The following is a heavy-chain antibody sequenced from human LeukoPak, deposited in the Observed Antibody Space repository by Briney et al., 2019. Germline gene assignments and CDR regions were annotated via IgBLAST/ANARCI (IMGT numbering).Heavy chain of an antibody. D-gene: IGHD5-12*01. CDR1: GFTFSSYE. CDR2: ITSSGSTI. J-gene: IGHJ6*03. CDR3: ARGRGYSGYYYMDV. Sequence: GGSLRLSCAASGFTFSSYEMNWVRQAPGKGLEWVSYITSSGSTIHYADSVKGRFTISRDNAKNSLYLQMNSLRAGDTAVYYCARGRGYSGYYYMDVWGKGTTVTISS. V-gene: IGHV3-48*03.